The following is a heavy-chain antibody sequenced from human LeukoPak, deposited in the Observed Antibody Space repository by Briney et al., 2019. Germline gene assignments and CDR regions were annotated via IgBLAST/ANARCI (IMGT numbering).Heavy chain of an antibody. CDR2: MNPNSGNT. D-gene: IGHD3-9*01. CDR3: ASSEYDILTGKGDAFDI. Sequence: GASVKVSCKASGYTFTSYDINWVRQATGQGLEWMGWMNPNSGNTGYAQKFQGRVTMTRNTSISTAYMELSSLRSEDTAVYYCASSEYDILTGKGDAFDIWGQGTMVTVSS. CDR1: GYTFTSYD. J-gene: IGHJ3*02. V-gene: IGHV1-8*01.